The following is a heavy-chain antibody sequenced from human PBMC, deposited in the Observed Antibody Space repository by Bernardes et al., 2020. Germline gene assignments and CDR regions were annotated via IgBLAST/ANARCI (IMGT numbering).Heavy chain of an antibody. V-gene: IGHV3-23*01. CDR1: GFTFSSYA. Sequence: GGSLRISCAASGFTFSSYAMSWVRQAPGKGLEWVSAISGSGGSTYYADSVKGRFTISRDNSKNTLYLQMNSLRAEDTAVYYCAKEFAGGARGVFAFDIWGQGTMVTVSS. D-gene: IGHD3-16*01. CDR2: ISGSGGST. CDR3: AKEFAGGARGVFAFDI. J-gene: IGHJ3*02.